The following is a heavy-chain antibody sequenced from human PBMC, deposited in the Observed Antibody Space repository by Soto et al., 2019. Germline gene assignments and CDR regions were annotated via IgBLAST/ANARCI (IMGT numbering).Heavy chain of an antibody. J-gene: IGHJ6*02. V-gene: IGHV3-11*06. CDR2: ISSSSSYT. Sequence: LRLSCAASGFTFSDYYMSWIRQAPGKGLEWVSYISSSSSYTNYADSVKGRFTISRDNAKNSLYLQMNSLRAEDTAVYYCASGGSYPYYYYGMDVWGQGTTVTVSS. CDR3: ASGGSYPYYYYGMDV. CDR1: GFTFSDYY. D-gene: IGHD1-26*01.